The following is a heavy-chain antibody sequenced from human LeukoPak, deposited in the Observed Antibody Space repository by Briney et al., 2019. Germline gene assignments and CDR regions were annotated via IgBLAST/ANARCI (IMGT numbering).Heavy chain of an antibody. Sequence: GASVKVSCKASGYTFTSYGISWVRQAPGQGLEWMGWINPNSGGTNYAQKFQGRVTMTRDTSISTAYMELSRLRSDDTAVYYCATGYSSGWYVGFDYWGQGSLVTVSS. CDR1: GYTFTSYG. V-gene: IGHV1-2*02. CDR3: ATGYSSGWYVGFDY. CDR2: INPNSGGT. J-gene: IGHJ4*02. D-gene: IGHD6-19*01.